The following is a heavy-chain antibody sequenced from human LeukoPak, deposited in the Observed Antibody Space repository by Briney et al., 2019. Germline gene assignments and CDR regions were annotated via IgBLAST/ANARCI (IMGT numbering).Heavy chain of an antibody. CDR2: MNPNSGNT. CDR3: AREDYGSGSSHYGMDV. J-gene: IGHJ6*02. CDR1: GYTFTSYD. V-gene: IGHV1-8*01. Sequence: GASVKVSCKASGYTFTSYDINWVRQDTGQGLEWMGWMNPNSGNTGYAQKFQGRVTMTRNTSISTAYMELSSLRSEDTAVYYCAREDYGSGSSHYGMDVWGQGTTVTVSS. D-gene: IGHD3-10*01.